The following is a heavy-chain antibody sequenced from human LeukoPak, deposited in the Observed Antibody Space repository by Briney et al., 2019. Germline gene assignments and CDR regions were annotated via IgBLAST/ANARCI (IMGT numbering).Heavy chain of an antibody. V-gene: IGHV3-30*03. Sequence: PGRSLRLSCAASGFTFSSYGMHWVRQAPGKGLEWVAVISYDGSNKYYADSVKGRFTISRDNSKNTLYLQMNSLRAEDTAVYYCASPRGSQWGQGTLVTVSS. CDR2: ISYDGSNK. CDR1: GFTFSSYG. J-gene: IGHJ4*02. CDR3: ASPRGSQ. D-gene: IGHD6-25*01.